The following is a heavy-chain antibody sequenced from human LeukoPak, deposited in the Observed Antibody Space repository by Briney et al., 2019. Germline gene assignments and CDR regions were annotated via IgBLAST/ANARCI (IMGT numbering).Heavy chain of an antibody. CDR2: PNANTGNT. V-gene: IGHV1-2*02. J-gene: IGHJ4*02. CDR1: GYTFTGYY. Sequence: GASVKVSCKASGYTFTGYYMHGVRQAPGQGLEWIRCPNANTGNTNYQQKFPGRVTMTNDTPISPGYMELSRLESDDTAVYYCARGGWLHYWGQGTLVTVSS. CDR3: ARGGWLHY. D-gene: IGHD5-12*01.